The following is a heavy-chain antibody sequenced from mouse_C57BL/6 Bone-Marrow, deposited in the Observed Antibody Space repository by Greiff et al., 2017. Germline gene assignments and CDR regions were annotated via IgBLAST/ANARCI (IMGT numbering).Heavy chain of an antibody. CDR2: IDPENGDT. J-gene: IGHJ1*03. D-gene: IGHD1-1*01. Sequence: VQLQQPGAELVRPGASVKLSCTASGFNIKGDYMHWVKQRPEQGLEWIGWIDPENGDTDYTSKFQGKATLTADTSSNTAYLQLSSLTSEDTAVYDCAAPSVVAFAPGYCDVWGRGTAATVSS. V-gene: IGHV14-4*01. CDR1: GFNIKGDY. CDR3: AAPSVVAFAPGYCDV.